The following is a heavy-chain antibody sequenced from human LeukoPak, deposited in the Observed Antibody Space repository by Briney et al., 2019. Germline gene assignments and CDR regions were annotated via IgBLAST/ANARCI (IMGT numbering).Heavy chain of an antibody. J-gene: IGHJ4*02. CDR3: AKGYGGYVGQKFDY. CDR1: GFTFSSYA. CDR2: ISGSGGST. D-gene: IGHD4-17*01. Sequence: GGSLRLSCAASGFTFSSYAMSWVRRAPGKGLEWVSAISGSGGSTYYADSVKGRFTISRDNSKNTLYLQMNSLRAEDTAVHYCAKGYGGYVGQKFDYWGQGTLVTVSS. V-gene: IGHV3-23*01.